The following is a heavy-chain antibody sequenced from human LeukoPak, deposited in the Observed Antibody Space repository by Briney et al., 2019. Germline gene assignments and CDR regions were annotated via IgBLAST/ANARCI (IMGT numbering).Heavy chain of an antibody. Sequence: PGGSLRLSCAASGFTFSSYEMNWVRQAPGKGLEWVSSISGSVGYIHYADSLKGRFTISRDNAKNSLYLQMNSLRAEDTAVYYCAREPSDFGEEPFDYWGQGTLATVSS. J-gene: IGHJ4*02. CDR1: GFTFSSYE. CDR2: ISGSVGYI. CDR3: AREPSDFGEEPFDY. D-gene: IGHD3-10*01. V-gene: IGHV3-21*06.